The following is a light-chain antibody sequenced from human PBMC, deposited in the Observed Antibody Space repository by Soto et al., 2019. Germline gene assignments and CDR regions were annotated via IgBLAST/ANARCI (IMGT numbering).Light chain of an antibody. CDR2: EVS. Sequence: QSALTQPPSASGSPGQSVTISCTGTISDIGTYYYVSWYQQHPGKAPKLIIYEVSERPSGVPDRFSGSKSGNTASLTVSGLQAGDEADYYCRSYAGTKALVFGGGTKVTVL. CDR1: ISDIGTYYY. V-gene: IGLV2-8*01. CDR3: RSYAGTKALV. J-gene: IGLJ2*01.